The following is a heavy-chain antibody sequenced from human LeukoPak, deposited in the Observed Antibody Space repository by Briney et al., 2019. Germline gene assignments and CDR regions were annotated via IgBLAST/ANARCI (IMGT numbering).Heavy chain of an antibody. Sequence: PGGSLRLSCVASGFSLRKYSMSLVRQAPGPGLEWVSSITGREGKTYAADSLKGRVTIARDSAEDTLDLQMDSLRAEDTAIYYCARVLQLGSRGYFDYWGQGTLVTVSS. V-gene: IGHV3-23*01. D-gene: IGHD1-1*01. J-gene: IGHJ4*02. CDR1: GFSLRKYS. CDR2: ITGREGKT. CDR3: ARVLQLGSRGYFDY.